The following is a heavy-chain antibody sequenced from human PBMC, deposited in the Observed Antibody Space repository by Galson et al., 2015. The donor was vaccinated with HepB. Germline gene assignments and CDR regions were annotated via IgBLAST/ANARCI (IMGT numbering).Heavy chain of an antibody. J-gene: IGHJ4*02. Sequence: CAISGDSVSNNYAAWNWIRQSPSRGLEWLGRTYYRSKWYNDYANSVKSRVTINSDTSKSQFSLHLKSVTPDDTAVYYCAREIHKYFYDSSGYDYWGQRSLVTGAS. D-gene: IGHD3-22*01. CDR1: GDSVSNNYAA. CDR3: AREIHKYFYDSSGYDY. V-gene: IGHV6-1*01. CDR2: TYYRSKWYN.